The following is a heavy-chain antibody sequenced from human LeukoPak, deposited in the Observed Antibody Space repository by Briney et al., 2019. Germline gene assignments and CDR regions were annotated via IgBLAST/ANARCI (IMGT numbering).Heavy chain of an antibody. Sequence: GASVKVSCKASGYTFTSFGISWVRQAPGQGLEWMGWINPNSGGTNYAQKFQGRVTMTRDTSISTAYMELSRLRSDDTAVYYCARSGREMATISWYFDLWGRGTLVTVSS. D-gene: IGHD5-24*01. V-gene: IGHV1-2*02. CDR1: GYTFTSFG. CDR2: INPNSGGT. J-gene: IGHJ2*01. CDR3: ARSGREMATISWYFDL.